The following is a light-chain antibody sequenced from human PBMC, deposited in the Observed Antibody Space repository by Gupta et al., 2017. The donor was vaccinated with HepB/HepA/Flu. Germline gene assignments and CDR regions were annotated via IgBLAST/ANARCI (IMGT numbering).Light chain of an antibody. CDR2: SNN. J-gene: IGLJ3*02. V-gene: IGLV1-44*01. CDR1: SSNIASNT. CDR3: STWDDSLDGRV. Sequence: QSVLTQLPSASETPGQRVTISCSGSSSNIASNTVNWYQQLPGTAPKLLIYSNNQRPSGVPDRFSGSKSGTSASLAISGLQSEDEADYYCSTWDDSLDGRVFGGGTKLTVL.